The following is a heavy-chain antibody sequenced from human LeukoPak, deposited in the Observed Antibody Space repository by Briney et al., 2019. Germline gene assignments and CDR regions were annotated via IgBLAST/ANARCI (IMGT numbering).Heavy chain of an antibody. CDR1: GYTFSSYD. CDR2: MNPNSGNT. V-gene: IGHV1-8*02. J-gene: IGHJ6*02. Sequence: GASVKVSCKASGYTFSSYDINWVRQATGQGLEWMGWMNPNSGNTGYTQKFQGRVTMTRNSSKSTAYMELSSLRSEDTAVYYCARMKYCSGGSCYGMDVWGQGTTVTVSS. D-gene: IGHD2-15*01. CDR3: ARMKYCSGGSCYGMDV.